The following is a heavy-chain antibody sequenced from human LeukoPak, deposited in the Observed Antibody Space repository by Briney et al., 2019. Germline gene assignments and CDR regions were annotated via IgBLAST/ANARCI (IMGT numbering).Heavy chain of an antibody. J-gene: IGHJ4*02. CDR2: MYYSGST. CDR3: ARSSEWPFFDY. CDR1: GGSIGSYY. Sequence: SETLSLTCSVSGGSIGSYYWSWIRQPPGKGLEWIGYMYYSGSTNYNPSLKSRVTISVETSKNQFSLKLSSVTAADTAVYYCARSSEWPFFDYWGQGTLVTVSS. D-gene: IGHD6-19*01. V-gene: IGHV4-59*01.